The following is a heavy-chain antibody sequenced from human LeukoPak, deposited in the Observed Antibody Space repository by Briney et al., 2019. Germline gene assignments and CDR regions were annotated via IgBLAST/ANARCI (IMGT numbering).Heavy chain of an antibody. J-gene: IGHJ4*02. V-gene: IGHV3-74*01. CDR2: INTDVSTT. D-gene: IGHD3-3*01. Sequence: TGGSLRLSCAASGFTFSNYWMHWVRQAPGKGLVWVSRINTDVSTTNYADSVKGRFTISRDNAKNTLYLQMTSLRAEDTAVYYCARDLQDDFWSVVGWGQGTLVTVSS. CDR3: ARDLQDDFWSVVG. CDR1: GFTFSNYW.